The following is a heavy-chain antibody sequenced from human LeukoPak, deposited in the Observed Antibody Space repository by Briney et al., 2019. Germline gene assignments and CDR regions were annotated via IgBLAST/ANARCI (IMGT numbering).Heavy chain of an antibody. CDR2: ITTGGPNT. D-gene: IGHD7-27*01. J-gene: IGHJ4*02. V-gene: IGHV3-23*01. Sequence: GGSLRLSCTASGFTFSSYTMSWVRQSPGEGLKWVSTITTGGPNTYYGDSVRGRFTVSRDDSKNTLYLQMNSLRAEDTAVYYCAKDGGLWVSAHWGDSWGRGTLVTVSS. CDR3: AKDGGLWVSAHWGDS. CDR1: GFTFSSYT.